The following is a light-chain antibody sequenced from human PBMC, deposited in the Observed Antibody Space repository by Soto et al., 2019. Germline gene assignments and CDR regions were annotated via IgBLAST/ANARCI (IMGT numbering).Light chain of an antibody. CDR1: SSDVGAYNY. Sequence: QSALTQPASVSGSPGQSITISCTGTSSDVGAYNYVSWYQQHPGKAPKLMIYEVSNRPSGVSNRFSGSKSGNTASLTISVLQAEDEGDYYCSSYTSGSTWVFGGGTKVTVL. J-gene: IGLJ3*02. CDR2: EVS. V-gene: IGLV2-14*01. CDR3: SSYTSGSTWV.